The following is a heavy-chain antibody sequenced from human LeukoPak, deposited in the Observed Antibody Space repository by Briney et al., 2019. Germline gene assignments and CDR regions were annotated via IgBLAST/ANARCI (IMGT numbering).Heavy chain of an antibody. V-gene: IGHV3-23*01. D-gene: IGHD6-19*01. Sequence: GGSLRLSCAASGFTFSSYAMSWVRLAPGKGLEWVSAISGSGGSTYYADSVKGRFTISRDNAKNTLYLQMNSLRAEDTAVYYCARGRYSSGLRYFDYWGQGTLVTVSS. CDR3: ARGRYSSGLRYFDY. CDR2: ISGSGGST. CDR1: GFTFSSYA. J-gene: IGHJ4*02.